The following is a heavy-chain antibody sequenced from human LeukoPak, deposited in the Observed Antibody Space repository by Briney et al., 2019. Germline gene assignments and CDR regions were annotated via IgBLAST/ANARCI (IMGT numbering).Heavy chain of an antibody. CDR2: ISSSGSTI. J-gene: IGHJ2*01. D-gene: IGHD3-22*01. V-gene: IGHV3-48*03. CDR1: GFTFSSYE. CDR3: ARDYDSSGFSLFDL. Sequence: GGSLRLSCAASGFTFSSYEMNWVRQAPGKGLEWVSYISSSGSTIHYADSVKGRFTISRDNAKNSLNLQMNSLRAEDTAVYYCARDYDSSGFSLFDLWGRGALVTVSS.